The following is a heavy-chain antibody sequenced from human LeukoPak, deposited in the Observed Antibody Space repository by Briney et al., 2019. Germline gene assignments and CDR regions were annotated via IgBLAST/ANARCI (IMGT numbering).Heavy chain of an antibody. D-gene: IGHD3-22*01. CDR2: IRYDGNNK. CDR3: AKEARYYYDSSGYYDY. J-gene: IGHJ4*02. CDR1: GFTFSNYG. V-gene: IGHV3-30*02. Sequence: GGSLRLSCGASGFTFSNYGVLWVRQAPGKGLDWVAFIRYDGNNKLYADSVKGRFTISRDNSKNTLYLQMNSLRAEDTAVYYCAKEARYYYDSSGYYDYWGQGTLVTVSS.